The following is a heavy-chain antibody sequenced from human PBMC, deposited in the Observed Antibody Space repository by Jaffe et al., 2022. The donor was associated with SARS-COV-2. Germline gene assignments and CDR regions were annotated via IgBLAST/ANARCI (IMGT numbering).Heavy chain of an antibody. J-gene: IGHJ4*02. CDR2: ISKSGGDT. D-gene: IGHD1-26*01. V-gene: IGHV3-23*01. CDR1: GLTFSTNA. Sequence: EVQLLESGGGLVQPGGSLRLSCVASGLTFSTNAMSWVRQAPGKGLEWLSAISKSGGDTYYADSVKGRFTISRDNSKNTLYLQMNSLRAEDTAVYYCAKLVGFDYWGQGTLVTVSS. CDR3: AKLVGFDY.